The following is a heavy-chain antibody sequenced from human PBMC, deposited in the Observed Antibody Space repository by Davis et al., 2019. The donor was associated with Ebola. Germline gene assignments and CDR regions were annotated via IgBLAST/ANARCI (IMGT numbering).Heavy chain of an antibody. CDR3: ARYDLGFIDY. CDR1: GYTFTSYY. CDR2: INPSGGST. V-gene: IGHV1-46*01. D-gene: IGHD3-16*01. J-gene: IGHJ4*02. Sequence: ASVKVSCKASGYTFTSYYIHWVRQAPGQGLEWMGIINPSGGSTNYAQKFQGRVTMTRDTSTSTVYMELSSLRSEDTAVYYCARYDLGFIDYWGQGTLVTVSS.